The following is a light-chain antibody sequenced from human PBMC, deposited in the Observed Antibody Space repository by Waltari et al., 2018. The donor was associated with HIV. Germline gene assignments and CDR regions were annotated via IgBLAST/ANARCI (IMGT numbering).Light chain of an antibody. CDR3: QQTYRRPQT. CDR2: GAS. J-gene: IGKJ5*01. V-gene: IGKV1-39*01. CDR1: QTINGK. Sequence: DIQMTPSPSSLSASVGDRVTITCRASQTINGKLNWYQQIPGKAPKLLIFGASTLQTGVPARFSGSGSGTHFTLTVTSLQPEDFATYYCQQTYRRPQTFGQGTRVDIK.